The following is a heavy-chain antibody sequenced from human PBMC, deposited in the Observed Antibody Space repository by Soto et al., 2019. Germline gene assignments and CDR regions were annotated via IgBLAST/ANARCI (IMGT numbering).Heavy chain of an antibody. CDR1: GGTFNRYT. Sequence: VQLVQSGAEVKKPGFSVKLSCKASGGTFNRYTISWVRQAPGQGLEWMGGIIPIFGTANYAQKFQGRVAIIADESTSAAYMELRSLRSEDTAVYYCALWGFRDGNNSKYNYSGMDVWGQGTTVTVSS. CDR3: ALWGFRDGNNSKYNYSGMDV. V-gene: IGHV1-69*01. CDR2: IIPIFGTA. J-gene: IGHJ6*02. D-gene: IGHD1-1*01.